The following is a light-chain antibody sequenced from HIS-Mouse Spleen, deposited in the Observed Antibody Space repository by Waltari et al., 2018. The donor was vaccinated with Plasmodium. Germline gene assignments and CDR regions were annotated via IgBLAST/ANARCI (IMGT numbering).Light chain of an antibody. V-gene: IGKV1-5*03. CDR2: KAS. CDR1: QSISSW. J-gene: IGKJ2*01. CDR3: QQYNSYSYT. Sequence: DIQMTQSPSTPSASVGDSVTITCRASQSISSWLAWYQQKPGKAPKLLFYKASSLESGVPSRFSGSGSGTEFTLTISSLQPDDFATYYCQQYNSYSYTFGQGTKLEIK.